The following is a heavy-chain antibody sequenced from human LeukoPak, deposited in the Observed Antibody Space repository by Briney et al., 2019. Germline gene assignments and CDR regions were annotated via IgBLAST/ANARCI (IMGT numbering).Heavy chain of an antibody. J-gene: IGHJ4*02. Sequence: PGGSLRLSCASSGFTFSSYSMNWVRQAPGKGLEWVSYISSSGTTISYADSVKGRFTISRDSTRNSLYLRMNSLRVEDTAIYYCARDLKGYSSSGGVDFWGQGILVTVSS. CDR3: ARDLKGYSSSGGVDF. V-gene: IGHV3-48*01. CDR2: ISSSGTTI. D-gene: IGHD6-13*01. CDR1: GFTFSSYS.